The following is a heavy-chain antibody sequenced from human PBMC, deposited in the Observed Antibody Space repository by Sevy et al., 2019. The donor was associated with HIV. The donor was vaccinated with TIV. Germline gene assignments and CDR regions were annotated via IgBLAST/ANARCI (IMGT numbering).Heavy chain of an antibody. Sequence: ASVKVSCKASGYTFTSYAMNWVRQAPGQGLEWMGWINTNTGNPTYAQGFTGRFVFSLDTSVSTAYLQISSLKAEDTAVYYCARDPPFRYDKRGHFDYWGQRTLVTVSS. CDR2: INTNTGNP. CDR1: GYTFTSYA. V-gene: IGHV7-4-1*02. D-gene: IGHD3-22*01. CDR3: ARDPPFRYDKRGHFDY. J-gene: IGHJ4*02.